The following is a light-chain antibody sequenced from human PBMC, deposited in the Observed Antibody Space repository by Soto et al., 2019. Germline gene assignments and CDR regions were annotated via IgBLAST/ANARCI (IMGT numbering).Light chain of an antibody. CDR2: EVS. V-gene: IGLV2-8*01. CDR3: SSYTSSSTRV. CDR1: SSDIGSYNY. J-gene: IGLJ1*01. Sequence: QSALTQPPSASGSPGQSVTISCTGSSSDIGSYNYVSWYQQSPRKAPKVMISEVSKRPSGVPDRFSGSKSGNTASLTVSGLQAEDEADYYCSSYTSSSTRVFGTGTRSPS.